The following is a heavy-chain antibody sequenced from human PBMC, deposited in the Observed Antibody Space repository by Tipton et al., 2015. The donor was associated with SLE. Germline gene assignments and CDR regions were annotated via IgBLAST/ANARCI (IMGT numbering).Heavy chain of an antibody. CDR3: ARREGGYFQH. V-gene: IGHV4-39*07. CDR1: GGSISSSSYY. J-gene: IGHJ1*01. CDR2: IYYSGST. Sequence: TLSLTCTVSGGSISSSSYYWGWIRQXXGKGLEWIGSIYYSGSTXXXPSLKSRVTISVDTSKNQFSLKLSSVTAADTAVYYCARREGGYFQHWGQGTLVTVSS.